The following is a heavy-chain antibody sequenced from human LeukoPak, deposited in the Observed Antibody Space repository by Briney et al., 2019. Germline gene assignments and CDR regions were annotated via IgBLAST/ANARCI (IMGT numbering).Heavy chain of an antibody. D-gene: IGHD4-23*01. CDR3: AKGRDYGGNSGPDGY. J-gene: IGHJ4*02. CDR1: GFTFSSYW. CDR2: IKQDGSEK. Sequence: RPGGSLRLSCAASGFTFSSYWMSWVRQAPGKGLEWVANIKQDGSEKHYVDSVKGRFTISRDNGKNSLYLQMNSLRAEDTAVYYCAKGRDYGGNSGPDGYWGQGTLVTVSS. V-gene: IGHV3-7*01.